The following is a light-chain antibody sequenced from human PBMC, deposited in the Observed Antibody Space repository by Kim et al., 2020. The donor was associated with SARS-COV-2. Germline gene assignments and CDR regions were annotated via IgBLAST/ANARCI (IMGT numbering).Light chain of an antibody. CDR1: QDISKL. CDR2: RAY. CDR3: QRYNTAPWT. J-gene: IGKJ1*01. V-gene: IGKV1-27*01. Sequence: GDRVTITCRSSQDISKLLAWYQQKPGKAPNLLIFRAYVLQSGVPSRFSGGGSGTDFTLTISSLQPEDVATYYCQRYNTAPWTLGQGTKVEIK.